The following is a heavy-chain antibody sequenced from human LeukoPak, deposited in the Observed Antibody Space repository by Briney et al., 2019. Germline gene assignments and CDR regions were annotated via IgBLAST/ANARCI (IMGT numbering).Heavy chain of an antibody. D-gene: IGHD3-3*01. CDR3: AKLGSDTIFGVVIAPSFDY. CDR1: GFTFSSYA. CDR2: ISYDGSNK. J-gene: IGHJ4*02. Sequence: GGSLGLSCAASGFTFSSYAMHWVRQAPGKGLEWVAVISYDGSNKYYADSVKGRFTISRDNSKNTLYLQMNSLRAEDTAVYYCAKLGSDTIFGVVIAPSFDYWGQGTLVTVSS. V-gene: IGHV3-30-3*02.